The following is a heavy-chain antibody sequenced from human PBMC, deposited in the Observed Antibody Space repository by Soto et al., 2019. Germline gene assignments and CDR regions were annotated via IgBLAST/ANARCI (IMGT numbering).Heavy chain of an antibody. Sequence: VSGPTMVNPTETLTLTCTVSGSSLSNAQLGVSWIRQPPGKALEWLAHIFSNDDKSYSTSLDRRLTISKDTSKSQVVLTMTNLDPVDSGTYYCALIKDCSRTDCFLASFDPWGQGTLVTVSS. CDR1: GSSLSNAQLG. CDR3: ALIKDCSRTDCFLASFDP. CDR2: IFSNDDK. J-gene: IGHJ5*02. V-gene: IGHV2-26*01. D-gene: IGHD2-2*01.